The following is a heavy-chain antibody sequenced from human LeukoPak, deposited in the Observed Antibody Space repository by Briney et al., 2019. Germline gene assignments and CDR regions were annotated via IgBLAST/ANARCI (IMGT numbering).Heavy chain of an antibody. J-gene: IGHJ4*02. D-gene: IGHD1-14*01. CDR1: GGSISSYY. V-gene: IGHV4-59*12. CDR2: IYYSGST. CDR3: ARVNSWTEEPDTGFDY. Sequence: SETLSLTCTVSGGSISSYYWSWIRQPPGKGLEWIGYIYYSGSTNYNPSLKSRVAISVDTSKNQFSLQLNSVSPEDTAVYYCARVNSWTEEPDTGFDYWGQGILVTVSS.